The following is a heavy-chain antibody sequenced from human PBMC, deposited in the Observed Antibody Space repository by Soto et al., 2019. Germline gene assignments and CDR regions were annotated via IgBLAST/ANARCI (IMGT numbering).Heavy chain of an antibody. Sequence: SVKVSCKASGGTFSSYTISWVRQAPGQGLEWMGRIIPILGIANYAQKFQGRVTITADKSTSTAYMELSSLRSEDTAVYYCARAIAASHYMDVWGKGTTVTVSS. CDR1: GGTFSSYT. CDR2: IIPILGIA. J-gene: IGHJ6*03. D-gene: IGHD6-13*01. V-gene: IGHV1-69*02. CDR3: ARAIAASHYMDV.